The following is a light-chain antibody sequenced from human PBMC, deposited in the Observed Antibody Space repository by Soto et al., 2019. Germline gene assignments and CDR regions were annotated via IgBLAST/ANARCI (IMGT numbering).Light chain of an antibody. CDR3: QQYNNWPPYT. J-gene: IGKJ2*01. V-gene: IGKV3D-15*01. Sequence: DIVLTQSPGTLSLSPGEIATLSCGASQTVSSSFLAWYQQTPGQAPRLLIYAASSRATGIPARFSGSGSGTEFTLTISSLQSEDFAVYYCQQYNNWPPYTFGQGTKVDI. CDR2: AAS. CDR1: QTVSSS.